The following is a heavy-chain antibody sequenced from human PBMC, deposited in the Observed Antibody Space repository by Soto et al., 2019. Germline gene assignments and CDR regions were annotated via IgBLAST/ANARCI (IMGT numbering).Heavy chain of an antibody. Sequence: SETLSLTCTVSGGSISSYYWSWIRQPPGKGLKWIGYIYYSGSTNYNPSLKSRVTISVDTSKNQFSLKLSSVTAADTAVYYCARHSLYYYYDSSGTFDYWGQGTLVTVSS. D-gene: IGHD3-22*01. CDR2: IYYSGST. CDR1: GGSISSYY. V-gene: IGHV4-59*08. CDR3: ARHSLYYYYDSSGTFDY. J-gene: IGHJ4*02.